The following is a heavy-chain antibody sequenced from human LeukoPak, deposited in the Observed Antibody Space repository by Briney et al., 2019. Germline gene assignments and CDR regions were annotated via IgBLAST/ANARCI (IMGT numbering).Heavy chain of an antibody. D-gene: IGHD2-21*02. CDR2: INSDGSST. Sequence: PGGSLRLSCAASGFTFSSYWMHWVRQAPGKGLVWVSRINSDGSSTSYAESVKGRFTISRDNAKNTLYLQMNSLRAEDTAVYYCARDTYCGGDCYSPYAEYFQHWGQGTLVTVSS. J-gene: IGHJ1*01. V-gene: IGHV3-74*01. CDR1: GFTFSSYW. CDR3: ARDTYCGGDCYSPYAEYFQH.